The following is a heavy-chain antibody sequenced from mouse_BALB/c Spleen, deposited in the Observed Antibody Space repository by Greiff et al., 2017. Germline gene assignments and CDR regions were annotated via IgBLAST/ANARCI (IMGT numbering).Heavy chain of an antibody. CDR2: IRSKSNNYAT. CDR1: GFTFNTYA. J-gene: IGHJ4*01. V-gene: IGHV10-1*02. Sequence: EVQLVESGGGLVQPKGSLKLSCAASGFTFNTYAMNWVRQAPGKGLEWVARIRSKSNNYATYYADSVKDRFTISRDDSQSMLYLQMNNLKTEDTAMYYCVRRESPAMDYWGQGTSVTVSS. CDR3: VRRESPAMDY.